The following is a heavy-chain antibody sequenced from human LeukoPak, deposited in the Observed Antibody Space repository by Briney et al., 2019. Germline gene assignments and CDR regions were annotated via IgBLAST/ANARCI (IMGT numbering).Heavy chain of an antibody. CDR1: GGSISSSSYY. J-gene: IGHJ4*02. V-gene: IGHV4-39*07. CDR2: IYYSGST. CDR3: ATGPENCSSTSCYNGPCDY. D-gene: IGHD2-2*02. Sequence: KASKTLSLTCTVSGGSISSSSYYWGWIRQPPGKGLEWIGSIYYSGSTHYNPSLKSRVTISVDRSKNQFSLKLSSVTAADTAVYYCATGPENCSSTSCYNGPCDYWGQGTLVTVSS.